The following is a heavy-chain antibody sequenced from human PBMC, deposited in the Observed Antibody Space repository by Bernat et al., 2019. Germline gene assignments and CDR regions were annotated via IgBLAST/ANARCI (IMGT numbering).Heavy chain of an antibody. D-gene: IGHD4-11*01. V-gene: IGHV3-23*01. CDR2: ISGSGSST. J-gene: IGHJ5*02. CDR1: GFTFSSYG. CDR3: AKDQHSNCGNWFDP. Sequence: EVQLLESGGGLVQPGGSLRLSCAASGFTFSSYGMSWVRQAPGKGLEWVPAISGSGSSTYYTDSVKGRFTISRDNSKNTLYLQMSSLRAEDTAVYYCAKDQHSNCGNWFDPWGQGTLVTVSS.